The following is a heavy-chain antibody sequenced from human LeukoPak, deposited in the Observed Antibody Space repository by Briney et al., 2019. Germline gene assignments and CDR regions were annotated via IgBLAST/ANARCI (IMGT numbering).Heavy chain of an antibody. D-gene: IGHD1-14*01. CDR1: GYTFTSYH. J-gene: IGHJ3*02. V-gene: IGHV1-2*04. CDR3: ARGDSTVGNAFDI. Sequence: ASVKVSCKASGYTFTSYHINWVRQATGQGLEWMGWINPNSGGTNYAQKFQGWVTMTRDTSISTAYMELSRLRSDDTAVYYCARGDSTVGNAFDIWGQGTMVTVSS. CDR2: INPNSGGT.